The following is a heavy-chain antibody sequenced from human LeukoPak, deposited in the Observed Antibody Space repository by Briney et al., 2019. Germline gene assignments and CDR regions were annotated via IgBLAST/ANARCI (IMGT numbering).Heavy chain of an antibody. J-gene: IGHJ4*02. Sequence: PGGSLRLSCAASGFTFSSYAMSWVRQAPGKGLEWVSAISGSGGSTYYADSVKGRFTISRDNSKNTLYLQMNSLRAEDTAVYYCAYSSSDYYDSSGYYGGYYSDYWGQGTLVTVSS. CDR1: GFTFSSYA. CDR3: AYSSSDYYDSSGYYGGYYSDY. V-gene: IGHV3-23*01. D-gene: IGHD3-22*01. CDR2: ISGSGGST.